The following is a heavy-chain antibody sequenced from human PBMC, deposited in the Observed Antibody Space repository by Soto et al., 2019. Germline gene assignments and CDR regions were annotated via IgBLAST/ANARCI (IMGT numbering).Heavy chain of an antibody. CDR3: AAEGYCSGGSCYGYPY. Sequence: SETLSLTCTVSGGSISSGDYYWSWIRQPPGKGLEWIGYIYYSGSTYYNPSLKSRVTISVDTSKNQFSLKLSSVTAADTAVYYCAAEGYCSGGSCYGYPYWGQGTLVTVYS. J-gene: IGHJ4*02. CDR2: IYYSGST. CDR1: GGSISSGDYY. D-gene: IGHD2-15*01. V-gene: IGHV4-30-4*01.